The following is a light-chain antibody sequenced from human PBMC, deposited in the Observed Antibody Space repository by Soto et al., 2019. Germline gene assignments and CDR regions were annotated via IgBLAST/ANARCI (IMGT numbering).Light chain of an antibody. J-gene: IGLJ2*01. CDR2: GNS. Sequence: QAVVTQPPSVSGAPGQRVTISCTGSSSNIGAGYDVHWYQQLPVTAPKLLIYGNSNRPSGVPDRFSGSKSGTSASLAITGLQAEDEADYYCQSYDSSLSGVVFGGGTKLTVL. V-gene: IGLV1-40*01. CDR1: SSNIGAGYD. CDR3: QSYDSSLSGVV.